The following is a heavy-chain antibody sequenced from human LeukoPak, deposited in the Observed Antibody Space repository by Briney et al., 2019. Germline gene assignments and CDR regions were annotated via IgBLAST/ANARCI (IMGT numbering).Heavy chain of an antibody. CDR2: ISDDGTKR. CDR3: ARESGFMMVGEINADNWFDP. CDR1: GFTFRDSA. J-gene: IGHJ5*02. Sequence: GGSLRLSCSGAGFTFRDSAFHWVRRAPGRGLEWVAVISDDGTKRFYADSVKGRFTISRDNSKDTLYLHTKNLRPEDSAVYYCARESGFMMVGEINADNWFDPWGQGTPVTVSS. D-gene: IGHD3-3*01. V-gene: IGHV3-30*04.